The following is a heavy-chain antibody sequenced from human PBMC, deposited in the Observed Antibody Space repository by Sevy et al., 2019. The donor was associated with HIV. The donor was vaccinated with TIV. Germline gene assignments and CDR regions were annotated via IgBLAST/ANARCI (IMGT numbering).Heavy chain of an antibody. V-gene: IGHV4-59*01. J-gene: IGHJ6*02. CDR2: ISDSGFS. D-gene: IGHD1-1*01. CDR3: ARGGGRTDWGMDV. CDR1: GGSTSTYY. Sequence: SETLSLTCTVSGGSTSTYYWNWIRQPPGKGLEWIGYISDSGFSNDNPSLRSRVTISIDTSKNQFSLRLTSVSAAETAVYYCARGGGRTDWGMDVWGPGTTVTVSS.